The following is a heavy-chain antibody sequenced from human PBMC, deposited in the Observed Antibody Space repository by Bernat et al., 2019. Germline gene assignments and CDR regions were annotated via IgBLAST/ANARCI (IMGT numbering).Heavy chain of an antibody. CDR1: GGTFSSYA. Sequence: QVQLVQSGAEVKKPGSSVKVSCKASGGTFSSYAISWVRQAPGQGLEWMGGIIPIFGTANYAQKFQGRVTITADESTSTAYMELSSLRSEDTAVYYCARLGYYYDSSGYYNWFDPWGQGTLVTVSS. J-gene: IGHJ5*02. CDR3: ARLGYYYDSSGYYNWFDP. V-gene: IGHV1-69*01. D-gene: IGHD3-22*01. CDR2: IIPIFGTA.